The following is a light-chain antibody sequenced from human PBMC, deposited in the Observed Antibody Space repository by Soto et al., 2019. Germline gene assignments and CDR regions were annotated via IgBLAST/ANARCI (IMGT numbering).Light chain of an antibody. J-gene: IGKJ2*01. CDR3: QQYGSSPPYT. Sequence: EIVLTQSPGTLSLSPGERATLSCRASQIVSSDHLAWYQQKPGQAPMLLIYGASNRPIGIPDRFSGSGSGTDFTLTISRLEPEDFAVYYCQQYGSSPPYTFGQGTKLEIK. CDR2: GAS. V-gene: IGKV3-20*01. CDR1: QIVSSDH.